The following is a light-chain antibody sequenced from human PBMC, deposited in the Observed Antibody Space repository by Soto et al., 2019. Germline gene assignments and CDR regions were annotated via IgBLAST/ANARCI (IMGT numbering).Light chain of an antibody. CDR1: QDITDS. J-gene: IGKJ2*01. CDR2: GES. CDR3: QQDDNLPPDT. Sequence: DSQMTQSPSSLSASVGDRVTITCQASQDITDSLDWQRQRPGKAPNLLIYGESNLETGVPSRLRGSGAVTHFTFTINSLQPEDIATYYCQQDDNLPPDTFGQGKKVEI. V-gene: IGKV1-33*01.